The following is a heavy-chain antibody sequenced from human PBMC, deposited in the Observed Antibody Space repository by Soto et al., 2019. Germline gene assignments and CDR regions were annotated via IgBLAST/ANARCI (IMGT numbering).Heavy chain of an antibody. CDR3: AELSGSYRPFDY. CDR2: IDPYDSNT. J-gene: IGHJ4*02. V-gene: IGHV5-10-1*01. Sequence: GESLKISCKGSGDSLTSYWINWVRQMPGKGLEWMGRIDPYDSNTICSPSLQGHVTISADKSTNTAYLHWSSLKASDTAIYYCAELSGSYRPFDYWGQGTVVTVSS. CDR1: GDSLTSYW. D-gene: IGHD1-26*01.